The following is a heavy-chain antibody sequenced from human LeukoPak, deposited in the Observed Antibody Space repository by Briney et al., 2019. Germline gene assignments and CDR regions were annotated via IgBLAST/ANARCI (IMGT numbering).Heavy chain of an antibody. CDR1: GYTFTSYG. J-gene: IGHJ3*02. CDR2: ISAYNGNT. Sequence: ASVKVSCKASGYTFTSYGISWVRQAPGQGLEWMGWISAYNGNTNYAQKLQGRVTMTTDTSTSTAYMELRSLRSDDTAVYYCARDSSSSGWWDAFDIWGQGTMVTVSP. CDR3: ARDSSSSGWWDAFDI. V-gene: IGHV1-18*01. D-gene: IGHD6-6*01.